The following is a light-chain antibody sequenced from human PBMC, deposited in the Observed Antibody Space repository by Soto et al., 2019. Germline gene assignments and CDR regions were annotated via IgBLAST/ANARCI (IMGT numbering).Light chain of an antibody. CDR2: EVS. V-gene: IGLV2-23*02. CDR1: SSDVGSYNL. Sequence: QSALTQPACVSGSPGQSITISCTGTSSDVGSYNLVSWYQQHPGKAPKLMIYEVSKRPSGVSNRFSGSKSGNTASLTISGLHAEDEAYYYCCSYAGSSTLDDFGTGTKLTVL. J-gene: IGLJ1*01. CDR3: CSYAGSSTLDD.